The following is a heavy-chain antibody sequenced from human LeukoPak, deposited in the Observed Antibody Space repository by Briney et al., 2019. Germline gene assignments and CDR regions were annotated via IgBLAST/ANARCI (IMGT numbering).Heavy chain of an antibody. V-gene: IGHV4-34*01. Sequence: SETLSLTCAVYGGSFSGYYWSWIRQPPGKGLEWIGEINHSGSTNYNPSLKVRVTISVDTSKNQSSLNLSSVTAADTAVYYCARGQSEVHYYDSSGSLDYWGQGTLVTVSS. CDR1: GGSFSGYY. CDR3: ARGQSEVHYYDSSGSLDY. CDR2: INHSGST. D-gene: IGHD3-22*01. J-gene: IGHJ4*02.